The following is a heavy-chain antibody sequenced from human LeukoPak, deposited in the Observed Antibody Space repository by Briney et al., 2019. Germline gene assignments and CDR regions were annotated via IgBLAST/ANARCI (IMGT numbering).Heavy chain of an antibody. D-gene: IGHD4-17*01. CDR1: GFTFSSYW. J-gene: IGHJ4*02. CDR3: AKPTDYGDYVAFDY. V-gene: IGHV3-74*01. CDR2: INGDGGST. Sequence: PGGSLRLSCVASGFTFSSYWIHWVRHAPGKGLVWVSRINGDGGSTDYADSVKGRFTISRDNAKNTLYLQMNSLRAEDTAVYYCAKPTDYGDYVAFDYWGQGTLVTVSS.